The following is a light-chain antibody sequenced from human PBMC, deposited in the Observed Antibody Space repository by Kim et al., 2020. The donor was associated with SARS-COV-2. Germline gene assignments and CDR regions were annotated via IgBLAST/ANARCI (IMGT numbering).Light chain of an antibody. V-gene: IGLV3-19*01. Sequence: SSELTQDPAVSVALGQTVRITCQGDSLRRYYASWYQQKPGQAPVLVIYAKNNRPSGIPDRFSGSSSGNTASLTITGAQAEDEADYYCNSRDSNGIFVVFAAGTKVTVL. CDR2: AKN. CDR1: SLRRYY. CDR3: NSRDSNGIFVV. J-gene: IGLJ1*01.